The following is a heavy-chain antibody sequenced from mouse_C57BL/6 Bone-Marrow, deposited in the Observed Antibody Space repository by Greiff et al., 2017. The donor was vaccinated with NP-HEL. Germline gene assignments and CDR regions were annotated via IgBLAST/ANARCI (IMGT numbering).Heavy chain of an antibody. CDR2: IDPANGNT. J-gene: IGHJ2*01. CDR3: ARSRLYYYDY. Sequence: VQLQQSVAELVRPGASVKFSCTASGFTIKNTYMHWVKQRPEQGLEWIGRIDPANGNTKYVPKFQGKATITADTSSNTAYLQLSSRTSEDTAIYYCARSRLYYYDYGGQGTTLTVSS. CDR1: GFTIKNTY. V-gene: IGHV14-3*01.